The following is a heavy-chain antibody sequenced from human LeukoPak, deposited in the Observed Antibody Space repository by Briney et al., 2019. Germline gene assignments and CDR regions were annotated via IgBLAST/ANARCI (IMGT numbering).Heavy chain of an antibody. D-gene: IGHD3-3*01. CDR2: IYPGDSDT. CDR1: GYSFPSYW. CDR3: ARLIRITIFGVVMQYFDY. J-gene: IGHJ4*02. Sequence: GESLKISCQGSGYSFPSYWIGWVRQMPGKGLGWMGIIYPGDSDTRYSPSFQGQVTISADKSISTAYLQWSSLKASDTAMYYCARLIRITIFGVVMQYFDYWGQGTLVTVSS. V-gene: IGHV5-51*01.